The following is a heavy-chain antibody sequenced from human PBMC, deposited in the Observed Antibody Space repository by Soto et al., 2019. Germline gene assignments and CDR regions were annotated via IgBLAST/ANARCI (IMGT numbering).Heavy chain of an antibody. CDR1: GYTFTSYD. D-gene: IGHD5-18*01. V-gene: IGHV1-2*02. Sequence: ASVKVSCKASGYTFTSYDINWVRQATGQGLEWMGWINPNSGGTNYAQKFQGRVTMTRDTPISTAYMELSRLRSDDTAVYYCASEDRIQLWRYYFDYWGQGTLVTVSS. CDR2: INPNSGGT. J-gene: IGHJ4*02. CDR3: ASEDRIQLWRYYFDY.